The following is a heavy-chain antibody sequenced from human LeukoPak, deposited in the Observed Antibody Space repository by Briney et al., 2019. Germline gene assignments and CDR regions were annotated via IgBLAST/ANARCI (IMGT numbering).Heavy chain of an antibody. D-gene: IGHD5-18*01. CDR3: ARGARLGYSYGYVAHY. Sequence: SVKVSCKASGGTFSSYAISWVRQAPGQGLEWMGGIIPIFGTANYAQKSQGRVTITADESTSTAYMELSSLRSEDTAVYYCARGARLGYSYGYVAHYWGQGTLVTVSS. CDR1: GGTFSSYA. V-gene: IGHV1-69*01. J-gene: IGHJ4*02. CDR2: IIPIFGTA.